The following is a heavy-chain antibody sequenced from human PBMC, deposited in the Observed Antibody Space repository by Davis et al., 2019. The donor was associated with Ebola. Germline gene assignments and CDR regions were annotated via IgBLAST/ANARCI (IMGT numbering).Heavy chain of an antibody. Sequence: SVKVSCKASGYTFTYRYLHWVRQAPGQALEWMGWITPFNGNTNYAQKFQDRVTITRDRSMSTAYMELSSLRSDDTAVYYCARDIVVTAPDYWGQGTLVTVSS. D-gene: IGHD5-12*01. V-gene: IGHV1-45*02. CDR3: ARDIVVTAPDY. J-gene: IGHJ4*02. CDR2: ITPFNGNT. CDR1: GYTFTYRY.